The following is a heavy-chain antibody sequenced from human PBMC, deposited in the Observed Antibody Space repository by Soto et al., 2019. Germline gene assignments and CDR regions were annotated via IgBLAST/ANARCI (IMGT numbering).Heavy chain of an antibody. D-gene: IGHD6-13*01. V-gene: IGHV3-13*01. CDR3: ARGPSSSWYSYYYGMDV. Sequence: GGSLRLSCAASGFTFSSYDMHWVRQATGKGLEWVSAIGTAGDTYYPGSVKCRFTISRENAKNSLYLQMNSLRAEDTAVYYCARGPSSSWYSYYYGMDVWGQGTTVTVSS. J-gene: IGHJ6*02. CDR2: IGTAGDT. CDR1: GFTFSSYD.